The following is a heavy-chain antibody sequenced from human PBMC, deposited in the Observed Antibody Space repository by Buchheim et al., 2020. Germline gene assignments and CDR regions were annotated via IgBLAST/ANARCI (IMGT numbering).Heavy chain of an antibody. CDR2: IDGSGGLI. V-gene: IGHV3-23*01. J-gene: IGHJ5*02. D-gene: IGHD3-10*01. CDR3: AKGVVTMVRGVNIGPNWFDP. CDR1: GFPFSTYA. Sequence: EVQLLESGGALVQPGGSLRLSCAASGFPFSTYALSWVRQTPGKGLDWVSGIDGSGGLIHYADSVKGRFTISRDNSKNTLYLQMNSLRVEDTAVYYCAKGVVTMVRGVNIGPNWFDPWGQGTL.